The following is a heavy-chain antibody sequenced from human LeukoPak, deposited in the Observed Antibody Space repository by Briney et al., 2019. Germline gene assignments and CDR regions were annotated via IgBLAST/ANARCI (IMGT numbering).Heavy chain of an antibody. D-gene: IGHD2-15*01. Sequence: ASVKVSCKASGGTFSSYAISWVRQAPGQGLEWMGGIIPIFGTANYAQKFQGRVTITTDESTSTAYMELSSLRSEDTAVYYCAAERPPYCSGGSCYFAYYYYMDVWGKGTTVTVSS. CDR2: IIPIFGTA. J-gene: IGHJ6*03. CDR3: AAERPPYCSGGSCYFAYYYYMDV. V-gene: IGHV1-69*05. CDR1: GGTFSSYA.